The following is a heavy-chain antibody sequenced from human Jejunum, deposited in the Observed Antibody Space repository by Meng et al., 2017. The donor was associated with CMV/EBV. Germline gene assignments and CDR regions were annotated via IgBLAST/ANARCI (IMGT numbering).Heavy chain of an antibody. J-gene: IGHJ4*02. Sequence: QDAGPGLGNPSQTRFPTCSASGGSIGSGDYYWSWIRQPPGKGLEWIGYIHDTGSTYYNPSLKSRVDISLGTSRNHFSLTLSSVTAEDTAVYFCARGSIFVSFDSWGRGTLVTVSS. CDR3: ARGSIFVSFDS. V-gene: IGHV4-30-4*08. CDR2: IHDTGST. CDR1: GGSIGSGDYY. D-gene: IGHD3-3*01.